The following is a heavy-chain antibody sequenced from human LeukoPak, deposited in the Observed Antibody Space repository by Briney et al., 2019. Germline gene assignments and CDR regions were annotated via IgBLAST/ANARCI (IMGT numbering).Heavy chain of an antibody. V-gene: IGHV1-8*01. CDR2: MNPNSANT. J-gene: IGHJ4*02. CDR3: ARVNCSSTSCRSKFLDY. CDR1: GYTFTNYD. Sequence: ASVKVSCKASGYTFTNYDINWVRQATGQGFEWMGWMNPNSANTGYAQKFQGRVTMTRNTSISTAYMELSSLRSEDTAVYYCARVNCSSTSCRSKFLDYWGQGTLVTVSS. D-gene: IGHD2-2*01.